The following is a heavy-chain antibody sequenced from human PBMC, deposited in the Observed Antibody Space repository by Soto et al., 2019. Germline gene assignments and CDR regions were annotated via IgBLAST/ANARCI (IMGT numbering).Heavy chain of an antibody. V-gene: IGHV1-18*01. Sequence: XXAEVKKPGASVKVSCKASGYTFTSYGITWVRQAPGQGLXXMGWISAHNGNTDYAQKLQGRVIVTRDTSTSTAYMELRSLRSDDTAVYYCARGRYGDYWGQGALVTVSS. CDR2: ISAHNGNT. D-gene: IGHD1-1*01. J-gene: IGHJ4*02. CDR3: ARGRYGDY. CDR1: GYTFTSYG.